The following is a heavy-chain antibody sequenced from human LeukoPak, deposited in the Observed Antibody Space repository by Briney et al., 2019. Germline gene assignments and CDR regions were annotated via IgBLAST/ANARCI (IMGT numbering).Heavy chain of an antibody. V-gene: IGHV4-59*12. Sequence: PSETLSLTCTVSGGSISSYYWSWIRQPPGKGLEWIAYISDIGSINYNPSLKSRVTISLDTSKNQFSLKLSSVTAADTAVYYCARGYCSSTSCYTYYYYGMDVWGQGTTVTVSS. D-gene: IGHD2-2*02. CDR1: GGSISSYY. CDR2: ISDIGSI. J-gene: IGHJ6*02. CDR3: ARGYCSSTSCYTYYYYGMDV.